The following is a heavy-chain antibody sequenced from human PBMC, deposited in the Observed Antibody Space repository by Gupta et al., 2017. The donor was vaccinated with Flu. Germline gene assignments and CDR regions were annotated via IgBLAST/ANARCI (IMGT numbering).Heavy chain of an antibody. Sequence: QVQLVQSGAEVKKPGASVKVSCKASGYTFTSYYMNWVRQAPGQGLEWMGIINPSGGSTSYAQKFQGRVTMTRDTSTSTVYMELSSLRSEDTAVYYCASMLLGGSGSYDHWGQGTLVTVSS. J-gene: IGHJ4*02. CDR1: GYTFTSYY. CDR2: INPSGGST. CDR3: ASMLLGGSGSYDH. V-gene: IGHV1-46*01. D-gene: IGHD3-10*01.